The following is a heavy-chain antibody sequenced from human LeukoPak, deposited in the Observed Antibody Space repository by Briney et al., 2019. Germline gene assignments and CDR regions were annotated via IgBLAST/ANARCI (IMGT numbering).Heavy chain of an antibody. CDR1: GFTFGSYS. Sequence: GGSLRLSCAASGFTFGSYSMNWVRQAPGKGLEWVSSISSSSSYIYYADSVKGRFTISRDNAKNSLYLQMNSLRAEDTAVYYCARDRLPAAYYYYYGMDVWGQGTTVTVSS. CDR2: ISSSSSYI. J-gene: IGHJ6*02. V-gene: IGHV3-21*01. CDR3: ARDRLPAAYYYYYGMDV. D-gene: IGHD2-2*01.